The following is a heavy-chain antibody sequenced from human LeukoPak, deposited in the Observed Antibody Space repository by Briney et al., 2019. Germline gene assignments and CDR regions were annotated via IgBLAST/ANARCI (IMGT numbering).Heavy chain of an antibody. CDR1: GGSFSGYY. CDR2: INHSGST. Sequence: PSETLSLTCAVYGGSFSGYYWSWIRQPPGKGLEWIGEINHSGSTYYNPSLKSRVTISVDTSKNQFSLKLSSVTAADTAVYYCARESIAARKGFDYWGQGTLVTVSS. V-gene: IGHV4-34*01. D-gene: IGHD6-6*01. CDR3: ARESIAARKGFDY. J-gene: IGHJ4*02.